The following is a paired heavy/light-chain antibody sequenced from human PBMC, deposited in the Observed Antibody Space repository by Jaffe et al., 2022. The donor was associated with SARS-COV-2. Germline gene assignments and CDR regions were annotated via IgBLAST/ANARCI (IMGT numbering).Light chain of an antibody. Sequence: QSVLTQPPSASGTPGQRVTISCSGSSSNIGSNYVYWYQQLPGTAPKLLIYRNNQRPSGVPDRFSGSKSGTSASLAISGLRSEDEADYYCAAWDDSLSGHVFGTGTKVTVL. CDR3: AAWDDSLSGHV. CDR2: RNN. V-gene: IGLV1-47*01. J-gene: IGLJ1*01. CDR1: SSNIGSNY.
Heavy chain of an antibody. Sequence: EVQLVESGGGLVKPGGSLRLSCAASGFTFSNAWMSWVRQAPGKGLEWVGRIKSKTDGGTTDYAAPVKGRFTISRDDSKNTLYLQMNSLKTEDTAVYYCTTDSTESPPIGIGFGDNWFDPWGQGTLVTVSS. D-gene: IGHD3-10*01. CDR1: GFTFSNAW. J-gene: IGHJ5*02. CDR3: TTDSTESPPIGIGFGDNWFDP. CDR2: IKSKTDGGTT. V-gene: IGHV3-15*01.